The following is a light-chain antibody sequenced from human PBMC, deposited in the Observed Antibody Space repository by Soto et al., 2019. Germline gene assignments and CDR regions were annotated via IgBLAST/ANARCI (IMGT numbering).Light chain of an antibody. J-gene: IGLJ1*01. Sequence: QSVLTQPPSVSGAPGQRVTISCTGSSSXIGAGYDVHWYQQLPGTAPKLLIYGNSNRPSGVPDRFSGSKSGTSASLAITGLQAEDEADYYCQSYDSSLSGYVFGTGTKLTVL. CDR3: QSYDSSLSGYV. CDR1: SSXIGAGYD. CDR2: GNS. V-gene: IGLV1-40*01.